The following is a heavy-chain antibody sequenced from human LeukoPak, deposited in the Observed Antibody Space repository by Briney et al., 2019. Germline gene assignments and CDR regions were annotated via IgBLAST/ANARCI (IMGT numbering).Heavy chain of an antibody. CDR2: ISPYNGNT. CDR1: GYTFTSHG. D-gene: IGHD3-9*01. Sequence: ASVKVSCKASGYTFTSHGLSWVRQAPGQGLEWMGWISPYNGNTNYAQKFQGRVTMTTDTSTTTAYMELWGLRSDDTALYYCARDRAMLRSNNYDLLTGYYTGWDYWGQGTRVTVSS. J-gene: IGHJ4*02. CDR3: ARDRAMLRSNNYDLLTGYYTGWDY. V-gene: IGHV1-18*01.